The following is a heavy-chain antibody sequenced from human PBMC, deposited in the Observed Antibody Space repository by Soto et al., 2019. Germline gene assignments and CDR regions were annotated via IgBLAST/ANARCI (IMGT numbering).Heavy chain of an antibody. V-gene: IGHV5-10-1*01. Sequence: GESLKISCTASGYNFTAFWIHWVRQMPGRGLEWLGKIDPSDSYTNYGPSFEGHVTISTDNSISTAYLQWSSLRASDTALYFCARVYKIWFDSWAQRTIVTVSS. CDR2: IDPSDSYT. D-gene: IGHD1-1*01. J-gene: IGHJ5*01. CDR3: ARVYKIWFDS. CDR1: GYNFTAFW.